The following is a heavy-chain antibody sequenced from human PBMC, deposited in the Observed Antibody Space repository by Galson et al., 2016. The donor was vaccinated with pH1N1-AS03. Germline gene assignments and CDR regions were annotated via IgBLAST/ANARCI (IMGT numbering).Heavy chain of an antibody. CDR3: AKDRAYTFEGRFDS. V-gene: IGHV1-2*04. D-gene: IGHD3-9*01. J-gene: IGHJ3*01. Sequence: SVKVSCKASGYIFTGFYVHWVRQAPGQGLEWMGWINTDSGVKNYAQKFEAWVTMTRDTSVSTAYMELYGLKSDDRAVYYCAKDRAYTFEGRFDSWGQGTMVTVSS. CDR1: GYIFTGFY. CDR2: INTDSGVK.